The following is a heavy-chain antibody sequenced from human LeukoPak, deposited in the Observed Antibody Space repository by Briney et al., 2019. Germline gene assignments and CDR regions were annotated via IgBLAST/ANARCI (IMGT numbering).Heavy chain of an antibody. CDR3: ACVGGVDYYYMDV. J-gene: IGHJ6*03. Sequence: GGSLRLSCAASGFTVSSNYMSWVRQAPGEGLEWVSVIYSGGSTYYADSVKGRFTISRDNSKNTLYLQMNSLRAEDTAVYYCACVGGVDYYYMDVWGKGTTVTVSS. D-gene: IGHD2-15*01. V-gene: IGHV3-53*01. CDR2: IYSGGST. CDR1: GFTVSSNY.